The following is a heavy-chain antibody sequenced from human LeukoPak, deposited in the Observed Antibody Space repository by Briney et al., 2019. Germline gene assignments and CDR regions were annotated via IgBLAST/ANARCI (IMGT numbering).Heavy chain of an antibody. J-gene: IGHJ5*02. CDR1: GGSISSYY. Sequence: SETLSLTRTVSGGSISSYYWSWIRQPAGKGLEWIGRMHTSGATDYNPSLKSRVTMSLDTSKNQFSLKLSSVTAADTAVYYCARDRANNWSQDWFDPWGQGTLVTVSS. CDR3: ARDRANNWSQDWFDP. V-gene: IGHV4-4*07. CDR2: MHTSGAT. D-gene: IGHD1-1*01.